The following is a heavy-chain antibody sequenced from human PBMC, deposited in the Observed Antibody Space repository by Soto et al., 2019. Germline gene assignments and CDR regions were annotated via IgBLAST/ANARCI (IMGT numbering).Heavy chain of an antibody. CDR1: AFTFNNYA. Sequence: EVQLLESGVGLVQPGGSLSLSCAASAFTFNNYAMSWVRQAPGKVLEWVSGIGGSGRTTYYADSVKGRFTISRDNSNHTLFLQMNSQRAEDTAVYYCAKSRYSDSSGDFYDYWGQGTLVTVSS. CDR2: IGGSGRTT. V-gene: IGHV3-23*01. CDR3: AKSRYSDSSGDFYDY. D-gene: IGHD3-22*01. J-gene: IGHJ4*02.